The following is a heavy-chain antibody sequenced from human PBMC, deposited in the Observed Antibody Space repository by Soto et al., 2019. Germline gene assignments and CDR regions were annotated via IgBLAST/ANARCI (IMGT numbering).Heavy chain of an antibody. J-gene: IGHJ2*01. CDR3: ARDIVAKIDWYFDL. Sequence: QVQLVESGGGVVQPGRSLRLSCAASGFTFSTYGMHWVRQAPGKGLEWVAVIWYDGSNKYYADSVKGRFTISRDNSKNTLYLQMNSLRAEDTAVYYCARDIVAKIDWYFDLWGRGTLVTVSS. D-gene: IGHD5-12*01. V-gene: IGHV3-33*01. CDR1: GFTFSTYG. CDR2: IWYDGSNK.